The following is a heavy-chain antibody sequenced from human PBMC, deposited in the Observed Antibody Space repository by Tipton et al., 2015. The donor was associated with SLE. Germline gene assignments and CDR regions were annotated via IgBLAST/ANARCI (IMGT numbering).Heavy chain of an antibody. Sequence: TLSLTCIVTGASLSSSSSYWGWRRQSPGKGLDWIAFISNSGSTYYNPSLKRRVTVSLDTSNHQFYLNLSSVTVADTAVYFCARWVGFYHHGMDVWGQGTTVTVSS. D-gene: IGHD6-25*01. V-gene: IGHV4-39*07. CDR1: GASLSSSSSY. J-gene: IGHJ6*02. CDR2: ISNSGST. CDR3: ARWVGFYHHGMDV.